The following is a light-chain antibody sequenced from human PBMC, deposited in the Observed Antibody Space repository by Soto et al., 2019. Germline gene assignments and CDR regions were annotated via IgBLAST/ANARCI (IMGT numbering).Light chain of an antibody. CDR2: KVS. CDR1: QSLVHNDGNTY. CDR3: MQATQFPWT. Sequence: DIVMTQTPLSSPVTLGQPASISCRSSQSLVHNDGNTYLSWLQQRPGQPPRPLIYKVSNRFSGVPSRVSGSGAATDFTLTISRVEAEDVGVDYYMQATQFPWTGGRGTKVEIK. J-gene: IGKJ1*01. V-gene: IGKV2-24*01.